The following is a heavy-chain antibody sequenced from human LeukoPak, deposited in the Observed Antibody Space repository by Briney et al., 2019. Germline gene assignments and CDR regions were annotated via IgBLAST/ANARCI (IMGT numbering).Heavy chain of an antibody. CDR3: ARAYRSHSGYYYVNYYMDV. V-gene: IGHV4-38-2*02. D-gene: IGHD3-22*01. CDR2: IYHSGST. Sequence: SETLSLTCTVSGYSISSGYYWGWIRQPPGKGLEWIGSIYHSGSTYYNPSLKSRVTISVDTSKNQFSLKLSSVTAADTAVYYCARAYRSHSGYYYVNYYMDVWGKGTTVTVSS. J-gene: IGHJ6*03. CDR1: GYSISSGYY.